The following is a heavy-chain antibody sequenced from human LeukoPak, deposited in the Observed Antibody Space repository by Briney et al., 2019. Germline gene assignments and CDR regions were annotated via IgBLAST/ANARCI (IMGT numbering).Heavy chain of an antibody. CDR1: GGSFSGYY. V-gene: IGHV4-34*01. D-gene: IGHD2-2*01. Sequence: SETLSLTCAVYGGSFSGYYWSWIRQPPGKGLEWIGEINHSGGTNYNPSLKSRVTISVDTSKNQFSLKLSSVTAADTAVYYCARGYCSSTSCQGVVWFDPWGQGTLVTVSS. CDR3: ARGYCSSTSCQGVVWFDP. J-gene: IGHJ5*02. CDR2: INHSGGT.